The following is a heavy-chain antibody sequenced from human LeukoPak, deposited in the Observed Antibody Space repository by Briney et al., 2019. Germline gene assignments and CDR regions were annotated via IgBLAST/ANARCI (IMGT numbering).Heavy chain of an antibody. CDR3: TNYDY. CDR2: ISYDGSNK. Sequence: GGSLRLSCAASGFTFSSYSMNWVRQAPGKGLEWVAVISYDGSNKYYADSVKGRFTISRDNSKNTLYLQMNSLRAEDTAVYYCTNYDYWGQGTLVTVSS. J-gene: IGHJ4*02. CDR1: GFTFSSYS. V-gene: IGHV3-30*18.